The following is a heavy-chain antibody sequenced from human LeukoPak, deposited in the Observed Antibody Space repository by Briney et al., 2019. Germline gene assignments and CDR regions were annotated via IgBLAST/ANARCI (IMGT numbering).Heavy chain of an antibody. CDR2: IYTSGSS. D-gene: IGHD2-21*02. J-gene: IGHJ5*02. CDR1: GNSISSYY. CDR3: ARVAVYCGSDCYSGWFDP. V-gene: IGHV4-4*07. Sequence: SETLSLTCTVSGNSISSYYWSWIRQPAGKGLEWIGRIYTSGSSNYNPSLNSRVTMSVDMSKNQFSLKMSSVTAADTGVYYCARVAVYCGSDCYSGWFDPWGQGTLVTVS.